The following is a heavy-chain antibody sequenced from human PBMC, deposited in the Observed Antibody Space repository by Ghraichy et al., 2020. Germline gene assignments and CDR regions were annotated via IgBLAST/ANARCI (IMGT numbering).Heavy chain of an antibody. CDR1: GFTFSSYS. J-gene: IGHJ4*02. D-gene: IGHD6-13*01. Sequence: LSLTCAASGFTFSSYSMNWVRQAPGKGLEWVSSISSSSSYIYYADSVKGRFTISRDNAKNLLYLQMNSLRAEDTAVYYCARDLRDSSSWYSGYWGQGTLVTVSS. V-gene: IGHV3-21*01. CDR2: ISSSSSYI. CDR3: ARDLRDSSSWYSGY.